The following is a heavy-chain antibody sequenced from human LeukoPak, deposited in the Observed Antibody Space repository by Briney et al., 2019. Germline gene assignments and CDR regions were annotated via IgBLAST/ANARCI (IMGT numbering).Heavy chain of an antibody. CDR3: ASHPDYKGSYYYMDV. J-gene: IGHJ6*03. D-gene: IGHD4-11*01. CDR1: GFTFSSYG. Sequence: GGSLRLSCAASGFTFSSYGMHWVRQAPGKGLEWVAFIRYDGSNKYYADSVKGRFTISRDNSKNTLYLQMNSLRAEDTAVYYCASHPDYKGSYYYMDVWGKGTTVTVSS. V-gene: IGHV3-30*02. CDR2: IRYDGSNK.